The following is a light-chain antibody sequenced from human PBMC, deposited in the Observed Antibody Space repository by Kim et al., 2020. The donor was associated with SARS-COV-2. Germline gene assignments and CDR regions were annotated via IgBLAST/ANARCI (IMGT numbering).Light chain of an antibody. V-gene: IGLV2-14*04. J-gene: IGLJ2*01. CDR1: SSDVGGYNY. CDR3: SSYTSSSTLV. Sequence: GQSITISCTGTSSDVGGYNYVSWYQQHPGKAPKLMIYDVSKRPSVVSNRFSGSKSGNTASLTISGLQAEDEADYYCSSYTSSSTLVFGGGTKLTVL. CDR2: DVS.